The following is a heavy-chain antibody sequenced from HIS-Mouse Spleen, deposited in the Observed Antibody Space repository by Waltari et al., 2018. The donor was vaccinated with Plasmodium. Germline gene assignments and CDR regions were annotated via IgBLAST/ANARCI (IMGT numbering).Heavy chain of an antibody. CDR1: GYTFTNYG. Sequence: QVQLVQSGAEVKKPGASVKVSCKASGYTFTNYGTSWVRQAPGQGPEWMGWTSHSNCNTHLAQKLQGRVTMTTDTSTSTAYMELRGLRSDDTAVYYCARGSAGDAFDIWGQGTMVTVSS. CDR2: TSHSNCNT. CDR3: ARGSAGDAFDI. D-gene: IGHD6-19*01. J-gene: IGHJ3*02. V-gene: IGHV1-18*01.